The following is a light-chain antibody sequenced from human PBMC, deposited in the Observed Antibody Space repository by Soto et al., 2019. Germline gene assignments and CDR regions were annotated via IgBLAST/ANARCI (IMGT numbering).Light chain of an antibody. Sequence: DIVVTQSPSTMLASXDAGVTLSXXASQSVSSYLAWYQQKPGQAPRLLIYDASNRATGIPARFSGSGSGTDFTLTISSLEPEDFAVYYCQQRSNWPITFGQGTRLEIK. CDR2: DAS. CDR1: QSVSSY. V-gene: IGKV3-11*01. J-gene: IGKJ5*01. CDR3: QQRSNWPIT.